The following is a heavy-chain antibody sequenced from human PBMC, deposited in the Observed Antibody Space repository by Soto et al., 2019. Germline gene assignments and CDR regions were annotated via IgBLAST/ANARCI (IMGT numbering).Heavy chain of an antibody. CDR2: ISDSSTYI. D-gene: IGHD2-2*01. V-gene: IGHV3-21*01. CDR3: ARMGAGYCVSISCYPSPTMGYGMDV. Sequence: KPGGSLRLSCAASGVTFSTYTMNWVRQAPGKGLEWVSSISDSSTYIYYADSLKGRFTISRDNAKNSLYLQMNSLRAEDTAVYYCARMGAGYCVSISCYPSPTMGYGMDVWGQGTTVTVSS. CDR1: GVTFSTYT. J-gene: IGHJ6*02.